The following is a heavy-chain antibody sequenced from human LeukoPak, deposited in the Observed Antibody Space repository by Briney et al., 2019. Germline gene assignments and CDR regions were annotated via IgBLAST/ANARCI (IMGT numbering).Heavy chain of an antibody. D-gene: IGHD3-10*01. Sequence: PGGSLRLSCSASGXTVSSNYRSWVRQAPGKGLEWVSVIYSGGSTYYADSVKGRFTISRDNSKNTLYLQMNSLRAEDTAVYYCARDRNGSGSYYYLDYWGQGTLVTVSS. J-gene: IGHJ4*02. CDR3: ARDRNGSGSYYYLDY. CDR1: GXTVSSNY. CDR2: IYSGGST. V-gene: IGHV3-53*01.